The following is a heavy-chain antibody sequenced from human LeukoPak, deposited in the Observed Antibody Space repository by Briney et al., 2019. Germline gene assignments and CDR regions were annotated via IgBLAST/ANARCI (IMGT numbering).Heavy chain of an antibody. D-gene: IGHD2-2*01. CDR3: AREKGYCSSTSCYGAGGMDV. V-gene: IGHV1-8*01. CDR1: GYTFTSYD. Sequence: GASVKGSCKASGYTFTSYDINWVRQATGQGLVWMGWMNPNSGNTGYAQKFQGRVTMTRNTSISTAYMELSSLRSEDTAVYYCAREKGYCSSTSCYGAGGMDVWGQGTTVTVSS. CDR2: MNPNSGNT. J-gene: IGHJ6*02.